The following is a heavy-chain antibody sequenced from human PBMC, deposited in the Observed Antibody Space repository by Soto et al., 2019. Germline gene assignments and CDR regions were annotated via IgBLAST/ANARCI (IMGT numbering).Heavy chain of an antibody. J-gene: IGHJ4*02. V-gene: IGHV3-30*18. CDR2: ISYDGSNK. CDR3: AKTISYPYFDY. Sequence: QVQLVESGGGVVQPGRSLRLSCAASGFTFSSYGMHWVRQAPGKGLEWVAVISYDGSNKYYADSVKGRFTISRDNSKNTLYPQMNSLRAEDTAVYYCAKTISYPYFDYWGQGTLVTVSS. D-gene: IGHD1-20*01. CDR1: GFTFSSYG.